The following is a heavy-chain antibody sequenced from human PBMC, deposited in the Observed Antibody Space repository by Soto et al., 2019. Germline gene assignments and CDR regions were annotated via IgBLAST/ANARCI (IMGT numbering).Heavy chain of an antibody. CDR1: GGSITNYY. J-gene: IGHJ4*02. Sequence: QVQLQASGRGLVKPSETLSLTCTVSGGSITNYYWSWIRQPPGMGLEWIGYIHHSGDTNSDPSLKSRVTISIDTSKNQLSLRLSSVTAADTAVYYCARYCASAKCLDYWGQGTLVTVSS. V-gene: IGHV4-59*01. CDR3: ARYCASAKCLDY. D-gene: IGHD2-2*01. CDR2: IHHSGDT.